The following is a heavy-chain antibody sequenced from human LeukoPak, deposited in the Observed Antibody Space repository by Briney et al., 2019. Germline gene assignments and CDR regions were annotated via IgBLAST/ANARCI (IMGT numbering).Heavy chain of an antibody. J-gene: IGHJ4*02. Sequence: GGSLRLSCVASGFTITNNWMYWVRQAPGRGLVWVSRVKSDESSAAYADSVKGRFTISRDNAKNTLYLQMNSLRVEDTAVYYCATVFKGSSLEDYWGQGTLVTVSS. CDR2: VKSDESSA. D-gene: IGHD1-26*01. CDR1: GFTITNNW. V-gene: IGHV3-74*03. CDR3: ATVFKGSSLEDY.